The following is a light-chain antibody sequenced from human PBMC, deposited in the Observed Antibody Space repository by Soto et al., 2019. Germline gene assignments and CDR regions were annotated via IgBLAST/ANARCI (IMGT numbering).Light chain of an antibody. CDR2: AAS. CDR1: QGISSY. CDR3: EQYYSYPRT. Sequence: AIRMTQSPSSFSASTGYRGTITCRASQGISSYLAWYQQKPGKAPKLLIYAASTLQSGVPSRFSGIGSGTDVSLTISCLQFEDSATYFGEQYYSYPRTFGHGTKVEIK. J-gene: IGKJ1*01. V-gene: IGKV1-8*01.